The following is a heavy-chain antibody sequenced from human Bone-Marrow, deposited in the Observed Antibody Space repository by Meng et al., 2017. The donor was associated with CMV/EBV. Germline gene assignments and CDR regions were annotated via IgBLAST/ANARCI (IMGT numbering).Heavy chain of an antibody. D-gene: IGHD3-3*01. J-gene: IGHJ4*02. CDR1: GGSVSSGSYY. CDR2: IYYSGST. CDR3: ARGDFWRVMGDY. V-gene: IGHV4-61*01. Sequence: ESLKISCTVSGGSVSSGSYYWSWIRQPPGKGLEWIGYIYYSGSTNYNPSLKSRVTISVDTSKNQFSLKLSSVTAADTAVYYCARGDFWRVMGDYWGQGTLVTVSS.